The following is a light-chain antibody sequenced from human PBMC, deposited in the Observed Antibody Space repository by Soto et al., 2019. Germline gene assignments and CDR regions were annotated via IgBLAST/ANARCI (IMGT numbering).Light chain of an antibody. V-gene: IGKV1-6*01. CDR3: LQDYVCPWT. Sequence: IQITQSPSTLSASVGHRVTITGRASQGIRNDLGWYQQKPGKAPQLLIYAASTFPSGVPARFSGSGFGTDFTLTISSLQPEDIAAYYCLQDYVCPWTFGQGTKVDIK. J-gene: IGKJ1*01. CDR2: AAS. CDR1: QGIRND.